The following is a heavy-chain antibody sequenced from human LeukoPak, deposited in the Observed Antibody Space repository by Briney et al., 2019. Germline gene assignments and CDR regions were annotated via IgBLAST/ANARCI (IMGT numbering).Heavy chain of an antibody. V-gene: IGHV4-38-2*02. J-gene: IGHJ4*02. CDR1: GYSISSGYY. D-gene: IGHD5-12*01. CDR3: ARVRYSGYDRGYFDY. Sequence: SETLSLTCTVSGYSISSGYYWGWIRQPPGKGLEWIGSIYHSGSTYYNPSLKSRVTISVDTSKNQFSLKLSSVTAADTAVYYCARVRYSGYDRGYFDYWGQGTLVTVSS. CDR2: IYHSGST.